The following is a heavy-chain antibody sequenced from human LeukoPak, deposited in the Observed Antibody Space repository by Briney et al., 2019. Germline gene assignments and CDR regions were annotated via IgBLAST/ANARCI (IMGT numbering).Heavy chain of an antibody. Sequence: SGTLSLTCAVSGGSISSSNWWSWVRQPPGKGLEWIGEIYHSGSTNYNPSLKSRVTISVDKSKNQFSLKLSSVTAADTAVYYCARDHIAVAGTNAFDIWGQGTMVTVSP. J-gene: IGHJ3*02. V-gene: IGHV4-4*02. CDR2: IYHSGST. D-gene: IGHD6-19*01. CDR1: GGSISSSNW. CDR3: ARDHIAVAGTNAFDI.